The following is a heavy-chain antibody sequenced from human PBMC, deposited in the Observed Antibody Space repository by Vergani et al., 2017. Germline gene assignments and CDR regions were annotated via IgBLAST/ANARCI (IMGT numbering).Heavy chain of an antibody. V-gene: IGHV3-73*01. CDR2: IRSKANSYAT. Sequence: EVQLVESGGGLVQPGGSLKVSCAASGFTFSGSAMHWVRQASRKGLEWVGRIRSKANSYATTYAASVKGRFTISRDDSKNTAYLQMNSLKTEDTAVYYCIRHYYDSSSYDYGYWGQGTLVTVSS. D-gene: IGHD3-22*01. CDR1: GFTFSGSA. J-gene: IGHJ4*02. CDR3: IRHYYDSSSYDYGY.